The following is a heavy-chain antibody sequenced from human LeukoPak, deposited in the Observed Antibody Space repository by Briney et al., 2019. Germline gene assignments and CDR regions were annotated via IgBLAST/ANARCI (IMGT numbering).Heavy chain of an antibody. D-gene: IGHD3-3*01. Sequence: PGRSLRLSCAASGFTFSSYGMHWVRQAPGKGPEWVAVIWYDGSNKYYADSVKGRFTISRDNSKNTLYLQMNSLRAEDTAVYYCAKASANDFWSGYLDYWGQGTLVTVSS. CDR1: GFTFSSYG. CDR2: IWYDGSNK. CDR3: AKASANDFWSGYLDY. V-gene: IGHV3-33*06. J-gene: IGHJ4*02.